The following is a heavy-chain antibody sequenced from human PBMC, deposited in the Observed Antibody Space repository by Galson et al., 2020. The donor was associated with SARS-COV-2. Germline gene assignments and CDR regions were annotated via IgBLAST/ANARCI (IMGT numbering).Heavy chain of an antibody. V-gene: IGHV3-74*01. CDR3: VRGMINVVRGDVTSYFDS. J-gene: IGHJ4*02. CDR2: INSDGSST. Sequence: GGSLRLSCAASGFNFRGYWMYWVRQVPGKGLVWVSFINSDGSSTHYGDSVKGRFTISRDNAKNTLYLQMNSLRAEDTAVYYCVRGMINVVRGDVTSYFDSWGQGTLVTVSS. D-gene: IGHD3-10*01. CDR1: GFNFRGYW.